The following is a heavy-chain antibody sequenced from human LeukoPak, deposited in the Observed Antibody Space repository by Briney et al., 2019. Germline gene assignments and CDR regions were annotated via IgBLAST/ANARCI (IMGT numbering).Heavy chain of an antibody. CDR3: ARDIGVPAATYYFDY. Sequence: GCSVTVSCKASGGTFSSYAISWVRPAPGQGLEWMGRIIPILGIANYAQKFQGRVTTTADTSTSTAYMELRSLRSDDTAVYYCARDIGVPAATYYFDYWGQGTLVTVSS. J-gene: IGHJ4*02. CDR2: IIPILGIA. CDR1: GGTFSSYA. V-gene: IGHV1-69*04. D-gene: IGHD2-2*01.